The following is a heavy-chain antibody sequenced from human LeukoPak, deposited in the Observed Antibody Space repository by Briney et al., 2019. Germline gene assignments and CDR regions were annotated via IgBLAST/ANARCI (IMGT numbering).Heavy chain of an antibody. CDR1: GGSISSGDFP. CDR2: IFHTGHT. J-gene: IGHJ4*02. V-gene: IGHV4-30-2*01. Sequence: SETLSLTCAVSGGSISSGDFPWSWIRQPPGKGLEWIGYIFHTGHTSYNPSLKSRVTISVDMSKNQLSLRLTSVTAADTAVYYCARGFYGAGSHFDNWGQGTLATVSS. D-gene: IGHD3-10*01. CDR3: ARGFYGAGSHFDN.